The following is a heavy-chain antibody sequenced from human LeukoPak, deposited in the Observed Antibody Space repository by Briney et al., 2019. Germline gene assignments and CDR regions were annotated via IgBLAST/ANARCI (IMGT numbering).Heavy chain of an antibody. Sequence: GGSLRLSCAASGFTFSSYGMHWVRQAPGKGLEWVAFIRYDGSNKYYADSVKGRFTISRDNSKNTLYLQMNSLRAEDTAVYYCAKDPYYYGSGSYFAYYMDVWGKGTTVTISS. J-gene: IGHJ6*03. CDR1: GFTFSSYG. CDR2: IRYDGSNK. D-gene: IGHD3-10*01. CDR3: AKDPYYYGSGSYFAYYMDV. V-gene: IGHV3-30*02.